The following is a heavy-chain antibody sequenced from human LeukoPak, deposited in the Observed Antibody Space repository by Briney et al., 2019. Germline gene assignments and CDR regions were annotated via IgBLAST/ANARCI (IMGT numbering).Heavy chain of an antibody. CDR1: DGSFSDYY. J-gene: IGHJ4*02. CDR3: ARGGNGYYHY. V-gene: IGHV4-59*01. CDR2: IYYSGST. Sequence: SETLSLTCGVYDGSFSDYYWSWIRQPPGKGLEWIGYIYYSGSTNYNPSLKSRVTISVDTSKNQFSLKLSSVTAADTAVYYCARGGNGYYHYWGQGTLVTVSS. D-gene: IGHD3-16*01.